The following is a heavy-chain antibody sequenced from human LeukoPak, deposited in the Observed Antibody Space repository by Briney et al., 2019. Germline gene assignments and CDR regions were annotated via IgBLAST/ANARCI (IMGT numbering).Heavy chain of an antibody. J-gene: IGHJ4*02. Sequence: VASVKVSCKVSGYSFTSYFMHWVRQAPGQGLEWMGIINPSAGGIDYAQKFQGRITMTRGTSTSTVYMELRSLRSEDTAVYYCARARPDSSGWYQRPFDYWGQGTLVTVSS. D-gene: IGHD6-19*01. CDR3: ARARPDSSGWYQRPFDY. CDR2: INPSAGGI. V-gene: IGHV1-46*01. CDR1: GYSFTSYF.